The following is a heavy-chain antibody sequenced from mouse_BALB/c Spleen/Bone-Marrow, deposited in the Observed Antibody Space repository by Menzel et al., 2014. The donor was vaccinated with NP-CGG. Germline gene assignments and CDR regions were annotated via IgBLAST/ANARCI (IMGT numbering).Heavy chain of an antibody. CDR3: ARDIKDDWFVY. Sequence: EVMLVESGGGLVQPGGSLRLSCATSGFTFTDYYMSWVRQPPGKALEWLGFIRNKANGYTTEYSASVKGRFTISRDNSQSILYLQMNTLRAEDSATYYCARDIKDDWFVYWGQGTLVTVSA. D-gene: IGHD1-3*01. J-gene: IGHJ3*01. V-gene: IGHV7-3*02. CDR2: IRNKANGYTT. CDR1: GFTFTDYY.